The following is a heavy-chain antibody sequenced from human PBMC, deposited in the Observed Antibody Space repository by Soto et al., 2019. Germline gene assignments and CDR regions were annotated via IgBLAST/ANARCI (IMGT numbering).Heavy chain of an antibody. CDR2: INADNGNT. CDR1: GYTFTSYA. D-gene: IGHD4-17*01. CDR3: AVKNYGGNSGPRYFDL. V-gene: IGHV1-3*01. J-gene: IGHJ2*01. Sequence: ASVKVSCKASGYTFTSYAMHWVRQAPGQRLEWMGWINADNGNTKYAQKLQGRVTMTRDTSTSTAYMELRSLRSDDTAVYYCAVKNYGGNSGPRYFDLWGRGTLVTVSS.